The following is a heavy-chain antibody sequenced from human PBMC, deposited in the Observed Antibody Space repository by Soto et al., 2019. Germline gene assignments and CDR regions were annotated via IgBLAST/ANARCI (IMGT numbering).Heavy chain of an antibody. CDR1: GGSISRGDYY. CDR2: IYYSGST. D-gene: IGHD3-22*01. V-gene: IGHV4-30-4*01. J-gene: IGHJ4*02. Sequence: PSETLSLTCTVSGGSISRGDYYWSWIRQPPGKGLEWIGYIYYSGSTYYNPSLKSRVTISVDTSKNQFSLKLSSVTAADTAVYYCARACGSGYHYYFGYWGQRTLFTVCS. CDR3: ARACGSGYHYYFGY.